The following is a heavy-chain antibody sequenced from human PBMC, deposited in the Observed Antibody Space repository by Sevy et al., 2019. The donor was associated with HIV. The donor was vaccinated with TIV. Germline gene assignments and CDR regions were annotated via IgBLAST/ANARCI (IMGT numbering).Heavy chain of an antibody. CDR3: TRPHGSGWYGGVYYYYYGMDV. D-gene: IGHD6-19*01. Sequence: GGSLRLSCAASGFTFSGSAMHWVRQASGKGLEWVGRIRSKANSYATAYAASVKGRFTISRDASKNRANLQMNSLKTEDKAVYYCTRPHGSGWYGGVYYYYYGMDVWGQGTTVTVSS. V-gene: IGHV3-73*01. CDR1: GFTFSGSA. J-gene: IGHJ6*02. CDR2: IRSKANSYAT.